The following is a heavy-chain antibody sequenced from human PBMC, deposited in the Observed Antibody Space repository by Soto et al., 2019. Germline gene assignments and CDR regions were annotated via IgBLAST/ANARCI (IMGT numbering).Heavy chain of an antibody. V-gene: IGHV3-30*18. CDR1: GFTFSSYG. D-gene: IGHD1-26*01. CDR3: AKDANEMGATIIDY. CDR2: ISYDGSNK. Sequence: PGGSLRLSCAASGFTFSSYGMHWVRQAPGKGLEWVAVISYDGSNKYYADSVKGRFTISRDNSKNTLYLQMNSLRAEDTAVYYCAKDANEMGATIIDYWGQGTLVTVSS. J-gene: IGHJ4*02.